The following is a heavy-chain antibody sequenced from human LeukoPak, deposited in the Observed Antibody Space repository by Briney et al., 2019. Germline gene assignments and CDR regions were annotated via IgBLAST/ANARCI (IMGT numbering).Heavy chain of an antibody. Sequence: PGGSLRLSCAASGFTFSRFWMNWVRQAPGRGLELVADTDQSGGRNNYVDSVKGRFTISRDNAKNSLFLEMSRLRADDTAVYFCARDVEGGTFDIWGQGRTVTVSS. CDR1: GFTFSRFW. V-gene: IGHV3-7*03. CDR3: ARDVEGGTFDI. CDR2: TDQSGGRN. D-gene: IGHD3-16*01. J-gene: IGHJ3*02.